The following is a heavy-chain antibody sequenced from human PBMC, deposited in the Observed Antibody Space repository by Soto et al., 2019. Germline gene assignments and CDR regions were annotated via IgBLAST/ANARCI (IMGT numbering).Heavy chain of an antibody. J-gene: IGHJ4*02. CDR2: ISGSGGST. D-gene: IGHD1-7*01. CDR3: AKTTKNWNYGGSLDY. Sequence: GGSLRLSCAASGFTFSSYAMSWVRQAPGKGLEWVSAISGSGGSTYYADSVKGRFTISRDNSKNTLYLQMNSLRAEDTAVYYCAKTTKNWNYGGSLDYWGQGTLVTVSS. V-gene: IGHV3-23*01. CDR1: GFTFSSYA.